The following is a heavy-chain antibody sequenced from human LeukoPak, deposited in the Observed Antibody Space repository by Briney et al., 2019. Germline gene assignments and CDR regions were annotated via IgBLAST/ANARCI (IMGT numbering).Heavy chain of an antibody. CDR2: ISHDGSNQ. D-gene: IGHD3-10*01. V-gene: IGHV3-30-3*01. CDR1: GFTFSSYA. CDR3: ARTALGAGVFASPAY. J-gene: IGHJ4*02. Sequence: TGGSLRLSCAASGFTFSSYAMHWVRQAPGKGLEWVAVISHDGSNQYYADSVKGRFTISRDNSKNTLYLQMNSLRAEDTSVYYCARTALGAGVFASPAYWGQGTLVTVSS.